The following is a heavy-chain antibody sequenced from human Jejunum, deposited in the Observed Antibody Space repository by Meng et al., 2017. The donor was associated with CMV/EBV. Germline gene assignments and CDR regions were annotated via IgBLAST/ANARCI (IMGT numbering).Heavy chain of an antibody. J-gene: IGHJ4*02. Sequence: GFTFSTDGRSWVRQAPGYGLEWVANIRQDGSDKYYVDSVRGRFTISRDNAQNSLYLQINNLRAEDSAVYYCARGDGSIHASRLLDYWGQGTLVTVSS. CDR1: GFTFSTDG. D-gene: IGHD2-15*01. CDR3: ARGDGSIHASRLLDY. V-gene: IGHV3-7*01. CDR2: IRQDGSDK.